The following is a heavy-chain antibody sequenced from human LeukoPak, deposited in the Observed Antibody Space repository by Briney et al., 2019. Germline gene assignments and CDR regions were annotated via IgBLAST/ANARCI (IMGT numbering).Heavy chain of an antibody. V-gene: IGHV4-4*02. Sequence: SETLSLTCDVSGGSISSSNWWNWVRQPPGKGLEWIGEIYHSGSTNCSPSLKSRVTISLDKAKNQFSLKLSSVTAADTAAYYCARVVYYGSGSQFDYWGQGTLVTVSS. J-gene: IGHJ4*02. CDR2: IYHSGST. CDR3: ARVVYYGSGSQFDY. D-gene: IGHD3-10*01. CDR1: GGSISSSNW.